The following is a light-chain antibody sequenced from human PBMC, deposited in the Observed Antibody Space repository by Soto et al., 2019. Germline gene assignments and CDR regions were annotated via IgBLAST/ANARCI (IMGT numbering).Light chain of an antibody. Sequence: DLHITPSPSSLTASLGAKVTIPCQASQSISSSLNWYQQKSRKAPTLLLYGVSRLQGGVPSRFSGSGSGTDFTLSISSLQPEDFATYYCQQSYTAPSITFGQGTQLEIK. CDR3: QQSYTAPSIT. V-gene: IGKV1-39*01. CDR1: QSISSS. J-gene: IGKJ5*01. CDR2: GVS.